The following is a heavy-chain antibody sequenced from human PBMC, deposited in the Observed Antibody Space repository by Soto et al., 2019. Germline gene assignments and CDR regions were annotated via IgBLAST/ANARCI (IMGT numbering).Heavy chain of an antibody. CDR1: GYTFTSYD. CDR3: ARNIAASRRSSGMFDY. J-gene: IGHJ4*02. V-gene: IGHV1-8*01. Sequence: GASVKVSCKASGYTFTSYDINWVRQATGQGLEWMGWMNPNSGNTGYAQKFQGRVTMTRNTSISTAYMELSSLRSEDTAVYYCARNIAASRRSSGMFDYWGQGTLVTVS. D-gene: IGHD6-25*01. CDR2: MNPNSGNT.